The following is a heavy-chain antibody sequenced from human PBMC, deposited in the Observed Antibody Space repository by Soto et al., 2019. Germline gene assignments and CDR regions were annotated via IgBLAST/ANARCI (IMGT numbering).Heavy chain of an antibody. CDR2: ISYDGSNK. V-gene: IGHV3-30*04. J-gene: IGHJ2*01. CDR1: GFTFSSYA. Sequence: GGSLRLSCAASGFTFSSYAMHWVRQAPGKGLEWVAVISYDGSNKYYADSVKGRFTISRDNSKNTLYLQMNSLRAEDTAVYYCARDPTGPESRHWYFDLWGRGTLVTVSS. CDR3: ARDPTGPESRHWYFDL.